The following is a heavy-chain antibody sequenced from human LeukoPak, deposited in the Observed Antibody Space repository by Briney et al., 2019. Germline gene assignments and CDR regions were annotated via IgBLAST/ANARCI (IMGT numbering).Heavy chain of an antibody. D-gene: IGHD6-13*01. Sequence: GGSLRLSCAASEFTFSHHAMSCVRQAPGKGREWVSSIVGSGGRAYYTDSVKGRFTVSRDNSKSTLFLQMNSLRAEDTAVYYCARESASSWTGNWFDPWGQGTLVTVSS. CDR2: IVGSGGRA. CDR1: EFTFSHHA. J-gene: IGHJ5*02. V-gene: IGHV3-23*01. CDR3: ARESASSWTGNWFDP.